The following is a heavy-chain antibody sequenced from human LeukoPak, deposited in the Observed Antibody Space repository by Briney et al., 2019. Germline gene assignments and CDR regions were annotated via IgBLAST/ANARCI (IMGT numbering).Heavy chain of an antibody. V-gene: IGHV4-4*08. Sequence: PSETLSLTCTVSGGSLSSYYWNWIRQPPGKGLEWIGYIYTSGSTNYNPSVMSRVTMSVDTSKNQFSLKLSSVTAADTAVYYCARHLEGWWFDPWGQGTLVTVSS. J-gene: IGHJ5*02. CDR3: ARHLEGWWFDP. D-gene: IGHD3-3*01. CDR2: IYTSGST. CDR1: GGSLSSYY.